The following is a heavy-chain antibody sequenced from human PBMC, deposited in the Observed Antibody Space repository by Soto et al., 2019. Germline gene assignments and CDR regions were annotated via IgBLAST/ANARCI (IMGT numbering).Heavy chain of an antibody. CDR1: GFTLRLHA. D-gene: IGHD6-13*01. CDR3: ARDGQQLTPYALDV. J-gene: IGHJ6*02. CDR2: IWYDGINN. Sequence: QVQLVESGGGVFKPGRSLRLSCAASGFTLRLHAMHWVRQAPGKGLEWVAQIWYDGINNYYTDSVKGRFTVSRDDFENTVFLQMDSLRAEDTAVYYCARDGQQLTPYALDVWGQGTTVIVSS. V-gene: IGHV3-33*08.